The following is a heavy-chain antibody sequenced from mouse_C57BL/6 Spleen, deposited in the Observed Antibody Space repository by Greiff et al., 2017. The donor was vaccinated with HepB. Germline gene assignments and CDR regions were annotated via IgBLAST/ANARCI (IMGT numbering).Heavy chain of an antibody. CDR2: INYDGSST. V-gene: IGHV5-16*01. Sequence: EVKLMESEGGLVQPGSSMKLSCTASGFTFSDYYMAWVRQVPEKGLEWVANINYDGSSTYYLDSLKSRFIISRDNAKNILYLQMSSLKSEDTATYYCARDDPPLDYWGQGTSVTVSS. CDR3: ARDDPPLDY. J-gene: IGHJ4*01. CDR1: GFTFSDYY.